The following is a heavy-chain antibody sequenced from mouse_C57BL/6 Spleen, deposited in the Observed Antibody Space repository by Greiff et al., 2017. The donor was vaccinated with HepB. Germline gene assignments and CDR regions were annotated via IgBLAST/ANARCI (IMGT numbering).Heavy chain of an antibody. V-gene: IGHV5-17*01. CDR2: ISSGSSTI. CDR3: ASDGYSYAMDY. D-gene: IGHD2-3*01. J-gene: IGHJ4*01. CDR1: GFTFSDYG. Sequence: EVQVVESGGGLVKPGGSLKLSCAASGFTFSDYGMHWVRQAPEKGLEWVAYISSGSSTIYYADTVKGRFTISRDNAKNTLFLQMTSLRSEDTAMYYCASDGYSYAMDYWGQGTSVTVSS.